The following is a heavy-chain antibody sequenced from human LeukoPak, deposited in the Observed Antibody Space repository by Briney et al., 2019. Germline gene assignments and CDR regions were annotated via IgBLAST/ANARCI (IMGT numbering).Heavy chain of an antibody. J-gene: IGHJ5*02. V-gene: IGHV4-59*01. CDR2: IYYGGNT. D-gene: IGHD3-3*01. CDR1: GASISSNS. CDR3: ARDFQGITTFGVAPPGGFDP. Sequence: ASETLSPTCTVSGASISSNSWSWIRQPPGKGLEWIGYIYYGGNTNYNPSLQSRVTISVDTSKNQFSLQLKSVTAADTALYYCARDFQGITTFGVAPPGGFDPWGQGTLVIVSS.